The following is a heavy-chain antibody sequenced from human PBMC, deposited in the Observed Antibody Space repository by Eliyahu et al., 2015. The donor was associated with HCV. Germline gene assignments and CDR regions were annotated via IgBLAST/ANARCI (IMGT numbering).Heavy chain of an antibody. CDR1: GFAFSSYA. CDR2: ISSNGNT. D-gene: IGHD6-19*01. J-gene: IGHJ4*02. Sequence: VQLVESGGGLVQSGGSLRLSCSASGFAFSSYAMHWIRQAPGKGPEYVSGISSNGNTYYVDSVKGRFTLSRDNSKNTLYLQMSTLKTEDTAVYYCVKDGAGGWYRFDCWGQGTLVIVSS. CDR3: VKDGAGGWYRFDC. V-gene: IGHV3-64D*06.